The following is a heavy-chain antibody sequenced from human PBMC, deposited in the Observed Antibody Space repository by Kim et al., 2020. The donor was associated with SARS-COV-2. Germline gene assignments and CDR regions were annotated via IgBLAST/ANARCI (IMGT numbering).Heavy chain of an antibody. J-gene: IGHJ3*02. CDR2: ISSSSSYI. Sequence: GGSLRLSCAASGFTFSSYSMNWVRQAPGKGLEWVSSISSSSSYIYYADSVKGRFTISRDNAKNSLYLQMNSLRAEDTAVYYCARDHRVPTDAFDIWGQGTMVTVSS. CDR3: ARDHRVPTDAFDI. CDR1: GFTFSSYS. V-gene: IGHV3-21*01. D-gene: IGHD1-1*01.